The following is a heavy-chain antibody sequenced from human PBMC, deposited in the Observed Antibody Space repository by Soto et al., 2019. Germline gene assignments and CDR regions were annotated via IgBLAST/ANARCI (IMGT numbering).Heavy chain of an antibody. CDR2: ISAYNGNT. D-gene: IGHD3-22*01. CDR1: GYTFTSYG. Sequence: ASVKVSCKASGYTFTSYGISWVRQAPGQGLEWMGWISAYNGNTNYAQKLQGRVTMTTDTSTSTAYMELRSLRSDDTAVYYCVRDYYDSSGYYSDASDIWGQGTMVTVSS. J-gene: IGHJ3*02. V-gene: IGHV1-18*01. CDR3: VRDYYDSSGYYSDASDI.